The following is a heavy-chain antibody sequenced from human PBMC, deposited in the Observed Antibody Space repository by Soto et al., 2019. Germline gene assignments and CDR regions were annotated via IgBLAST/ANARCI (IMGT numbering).Heavy chain of an antibody. D-gene: IGHD3-9*01. CDR1: GFTFSSYA. CDR3: AKDRDYDIARLSR. J-gene: IGHJ4*02. Sequence: EVQLLESGGGLVQPGGSLRLSFAASGFTFSSYAMSWVRQAPGKGLEWVSAISGSGGSTYYADSVKGRFTISRDNSKNTLYLQMNSLRAEDTAVYYCAKDRDYDIARLSRWGQGTLVTVSS. V-gene: IGHV3-23*01. CDR2: ISGSGGST.